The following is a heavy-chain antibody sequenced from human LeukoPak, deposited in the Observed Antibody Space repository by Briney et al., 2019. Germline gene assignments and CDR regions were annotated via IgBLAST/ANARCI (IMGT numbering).Heavy chain of an antibody. CDR2: ISSSSSYI. CDR3: AKSRDSSGWFDNWFDP. CDR1: GFTFSSSS. V-gene: IGHV3-21*01. J-gene: IGHJ5*02. Sequence: GGSLRLSCVASGFTFSSSSMNWVRQAPGKGLEWVSSISSSSSYIYYADSVKGRFTVSRDNAKNSLYLQMNSLRVEDTGVYYCAKSRDSSGWFDNWFDPWGQGTLVTVSS. D-gene: IGHD6-19*01.